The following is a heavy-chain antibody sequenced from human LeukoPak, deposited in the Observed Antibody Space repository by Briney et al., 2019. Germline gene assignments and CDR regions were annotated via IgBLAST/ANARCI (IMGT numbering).Heavy chain of an antibody. Sequence: SETLSLTCALYLGSFSGYYWSWIPQPPGKGLEWMGEINHSGSTNYNPPLKSRVTISVDTSKNQFSLKLSSVTGADTAVYYCAGNRGLGRDYWGQGTLVTVSS. CDR3: AGNRGLGRDY. CDR1: LGSFSGYY. V-gene: IGHV4-34*01. CDR2: INHSGST. D-gene: IGHD4-23*01. J-gene: IGHJ4*02.